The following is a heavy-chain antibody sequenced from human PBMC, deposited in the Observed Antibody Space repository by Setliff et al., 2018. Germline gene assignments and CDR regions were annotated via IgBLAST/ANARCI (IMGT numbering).Heavy chain of an antibody. CDR1: GGSFSTYY. D-gene: IGHD3-10*01. CDR2: INHSGST. CDR3: ARDHGRITMVRGVL. Sequence: LETLSLTCAVYGGSFSTYYWIWIRQPPGKGLEWIGEINHSGSTYYNPSLKSRVTISVDTSKNQFSLKLSSVTAADTAVYYCARDHGRITMVRGVLWGQGTLVTVSS. J-gene: IGHJ4*02. V-gene: IGHV4-34*01.